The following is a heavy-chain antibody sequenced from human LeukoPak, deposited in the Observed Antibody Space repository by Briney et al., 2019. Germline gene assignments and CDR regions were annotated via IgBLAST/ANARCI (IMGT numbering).Heavy chain of an antibody. CDR1: GFTFSSYE. CDR3: ARVSSGWPYFQH. J-gene: IGHJ1*01. Sequence: GGSLRLSCAASGFTFSSYEMNWVRQAPGKGLEWVSYISSSGSTIYYADSVKGRFTISRDNAKNSLYLRMNSLRAEDTAVYYCARVSSGWPYFQHWGQGTLVTVSS. V-gene: IGHV3-48*03. CDR2: ISSSGSTI. D-gene: IGHD6-19*01.